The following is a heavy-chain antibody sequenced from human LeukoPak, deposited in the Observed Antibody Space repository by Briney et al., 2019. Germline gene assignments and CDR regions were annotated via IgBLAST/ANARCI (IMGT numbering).Heavy chain of an antibody. Sequence: GGSLRLSCAASGFTFSSYSMTWVRQAPGKGLEWVSSISSSSSYIYYADSVKGRFTISRDNAKNSLYLQMNSLRAEDTAVYYCARDRGSSYYYDSSGYPLRDFQHWGQGTLVTVSS. V-gene: IGHV3-21*01. CDR1: GFTFSSYS. CDR3: ARDRGSSYYYDSSGYPLRDFQH. D-gene: IGHD3-22*01. CDR2: ISSSSSYI. J-gene: IGHJ1*01.